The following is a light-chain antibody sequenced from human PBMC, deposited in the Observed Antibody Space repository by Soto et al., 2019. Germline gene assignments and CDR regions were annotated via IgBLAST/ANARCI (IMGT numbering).Light chain of an antibody. CDR1: QSLSSSY. Sequence: EIVLTQSPATLSLSPGERATLSCGASQSLSSSYLAWYQQKPGLAPRLLIYDASSRATGIPDRFSGSGSGTDFTLTISRLEPADSAVYYCQQYGSSPTFGGGTKVDIK. CDR2: DAS. CDR3: QQYGSSPT. J-gene: IGKJ4*01. V-gene: IGKV3D-20*01.